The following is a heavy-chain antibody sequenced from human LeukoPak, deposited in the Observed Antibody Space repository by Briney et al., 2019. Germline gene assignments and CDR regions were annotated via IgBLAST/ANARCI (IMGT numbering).Heavy chain of an antibody. Sequence: SETLSLTCTVSGGSISSSSYYWGWIRQPPGKGLEWIGSIYYSGSTYYNPSLKSRVTISVDTSKNQFSLKLSSVTAADTAVYYCARHGAQASSGYSDYWGQGTLVTVSS. V-gene: IGHV4-39*01. CDR1: GGSISSSSYY. CDR2: IYYSGST. D-gene: IGHD3-22*01. J-gene: IGHJ4*02. CDR3: ARHGAQASSGYSDY.